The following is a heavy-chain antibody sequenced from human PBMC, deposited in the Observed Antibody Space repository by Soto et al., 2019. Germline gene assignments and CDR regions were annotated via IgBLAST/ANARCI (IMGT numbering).Heavy chain of an antibody. CDR2: ISYDGSNK. V-gene: IGHV3-30*18. Sequence: QVQLVESGGGLVQPGRSLRLSCAASGFTFSSYGMNWVRQAPGKGLEWVAVISYDGSNKYYADSVKGRFTISRDNSKKTLYLVMDSLGAEGTAVYYCAKDRGVGRSYWSFDLWGRGTLVTVSS. CDR3: AKDRGVGRSYWSFDL. D-gene: IGHD3-10*01. CDR1: GFTFSSYG. J-gene: IGHJ2*01.